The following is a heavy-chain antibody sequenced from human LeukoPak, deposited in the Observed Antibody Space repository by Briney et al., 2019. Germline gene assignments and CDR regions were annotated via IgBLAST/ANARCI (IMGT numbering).Heavy chain of an antibody. CDR2: IYYTGST. J-gene: IGHJ4*02. CDR3: ARYEEFSTGYSASSPRHYFDH. D-gene: IGHD3/OR15-3a*01. CDR1: GGSIKSYY. V-gene: IGHV4-59*01. Sequence: SETLSLTCTVSGGSIKSYYWSWIRQPPGKGLECIGHIYYTGSTYYKPSLESRVTISVDTAKNHISLKPSSVTAADTAVYYCARYEEFSTGYSASSPRHYFDHWGQGTLVTVSS.